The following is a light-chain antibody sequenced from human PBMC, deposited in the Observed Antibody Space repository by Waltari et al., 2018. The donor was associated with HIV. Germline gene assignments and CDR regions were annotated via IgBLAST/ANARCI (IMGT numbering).Light chain of an antibody. Sequence: EIVMTQSPATLSVSPGERATLSCRASQRISGNLAWYQQKPGQAPRLLIYGASTRATGIPARFSGSGSWREFTLTISSLQSEDFAIYYCQQYNNGLTFGGGTKVEIK. J-gene: IGKJ4*01. CDR1: QRISGN. V-gene: IGKV3-15*01. CDR3: QQYNNGLT. CDR2: GAS.